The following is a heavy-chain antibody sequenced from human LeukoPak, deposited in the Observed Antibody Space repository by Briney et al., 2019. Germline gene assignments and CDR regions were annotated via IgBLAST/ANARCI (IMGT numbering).Heavy chain of an antibody. CDR1: GFTFSSYA. CDR2: ISGSGGST. CDR3: AKGYVWGSYRYPNFDY. J-gene: IGHJ4*02. Sequence: PGGSLRLSCAASGFTFSSYAMSWVRQAPGKGLEWVSAISGSGGSTYYADSVKGRFTISRDNSKNTLYLQMNSLRAEDTAVYCCAKGYVWGSYRYPNFDYWGQGTLVTVSS. D-gene: IGHD3-16*02. V-gene: IGHV3-23*01.